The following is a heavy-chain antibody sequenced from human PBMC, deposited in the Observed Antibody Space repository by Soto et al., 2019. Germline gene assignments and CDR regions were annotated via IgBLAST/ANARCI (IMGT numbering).Heavy chain of an antibody. V-gene: IGHV3-21*01. J-gene: IGHJ6*02. CDR2: ISRSSSNI. Sequence: LRLSCAASGFSFSNYTMNWVRQAPGRGLDWLSSISRSSSNIFYADSVKGRFTVSRDNANNLLYLQINSLSAEDTAIYYCARDLKVAASNSYFYYGMDVWGQGTTVTVSS. CDR1: GFSFSNYT. D-gene: IGHD6-19*01. CDR3: ARDLKVAASNSYFYYGMDV.